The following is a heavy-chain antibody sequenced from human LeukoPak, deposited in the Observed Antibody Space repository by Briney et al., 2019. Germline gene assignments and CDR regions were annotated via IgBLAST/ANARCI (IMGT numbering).Heavy chain of an antibody. CDR3: VRVGYSSGAFDY. CDR2: IIPIFGTA. Sequence: SVKVSCKASGGTFSSYAISWVRQAPGQGLEWMGGIIPIFGTANYAQKFQGRVTITTDESTSTAYMELSSPRSEDTAVYYCVRVGYSSGAFDYWGQGTLVTVSS. D-gene: IGHD6-19*01. V-gene: IGHV1-69*05. J-gene: IGHJ4*02. CDR1: GGTFSSYA.